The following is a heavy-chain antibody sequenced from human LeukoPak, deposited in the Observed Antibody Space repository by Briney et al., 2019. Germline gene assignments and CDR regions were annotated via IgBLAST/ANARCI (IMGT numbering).Heavy chain of an antibody. V-gene: IGHV3-30*02. CDR2: IRYDGRNK. J-gene: IGHJ1*01. Sequence: GGSLRLSCVASVFTFISYGMHWLRQAAGKGLEGVAFIRYDGRNKYYADSVKGRFTTSRDNSKNTLYLQMNSLRAEDTGVYYCARAPSEVGGYYPEYFRHWGQGTLVTVSS. D-gene: IGHD3-22*01. CDR3: ARAPSEVGGYYPEYFRH. CDR1: VFTFISYG.